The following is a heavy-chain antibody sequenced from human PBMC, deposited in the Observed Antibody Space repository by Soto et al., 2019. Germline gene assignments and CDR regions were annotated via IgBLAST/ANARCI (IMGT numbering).Heavy chain of an antibody. D-gene: IGHD6-13*01. CDR1: GYTFTSYG. CDR2: ISAYNGNT. J-gene: IGHJ3*02. CDR3: ATLPWDGSWPPDAFDI. V-gene: IGHV1-18*01. Sequence: QVQLVQSGAEVKKPGASVKVSCKASGYTFTSYGISWVRQAPGQGLEWMGWISAYNGNTNYTQKLQGRVTMTTDTSTSTAYMELRSLRSDDTAVYYCATLPWDGSWPPDAFDIWGQGTMVTVSS.